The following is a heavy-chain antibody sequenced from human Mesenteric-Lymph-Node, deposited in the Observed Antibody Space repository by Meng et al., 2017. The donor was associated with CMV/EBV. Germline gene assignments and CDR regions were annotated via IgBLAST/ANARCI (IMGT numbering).Heavy chain of an antibody. J-gene: IGHJ4*02. CDR2: ILYDGSNG. V-gene: IGHV3-33*05. CDR3: AREYCGRTSCGLDY. D-gene: IGHD2-2*01. CDR1: GFTFSRNN. Sequence: LSLTCAASGFTFSRNNMHWVRQAPGKGLEWVAFILYDGSNGYYVESVKGRFTISRDNSKNTVYLQMNSLRAEDTAVYYCAREYCGRTSCGLDYWGQGTLVTVSS.